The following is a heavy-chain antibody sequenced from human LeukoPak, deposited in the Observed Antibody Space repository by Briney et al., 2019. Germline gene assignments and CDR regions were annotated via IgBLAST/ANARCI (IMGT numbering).Heavy chain of an antibody. D-gene: IGHD2/OR15-2a*01. CDR1: GFTFSSYE. CDR2: IHYDSTTE. Sequence: AGSLRLSCAASGFTFSSYEMNWVRQAPGKGLEWVAYIHYDSTTEDYAESVQGRFTISRDNSKNTMFDQMENLRVKDMAVLYCSKHCNSAIHYWGQETLVTVSS. CDR3: SKHCNSAIHY. V-gene: IGHV3-30*02. J-gene: IGHJ4*02.